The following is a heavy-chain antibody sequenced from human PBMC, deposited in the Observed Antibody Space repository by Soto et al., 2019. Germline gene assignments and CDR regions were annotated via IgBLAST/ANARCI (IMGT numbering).Heavy chain of an antibody. J-gene: IGHJ6*03. D-gene: IGHD2-15*01. V-gene: IGHV4-59*01. Sequence: SETLSLTCTVSGGSISSYYWSWIRQPPGKGLEWIGYIYYSGSTNYNPSLKSRVTISVDTSKNQFSLKLSSVAAADTAVYYCARRGVVAATPTGYYYYYYMDVWGKGTTVTVSS. CDR2: IYYSGST. CDR1: GGSISSYY. CDR3: ARRGVVAATPTGYYYYYYMDV.